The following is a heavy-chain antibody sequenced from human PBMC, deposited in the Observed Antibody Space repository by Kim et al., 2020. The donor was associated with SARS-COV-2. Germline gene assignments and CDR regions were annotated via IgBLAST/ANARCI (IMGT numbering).Heavy chain of an antibody. CDR3: ARRLYGSGSYDAFDI. J-gene: IGHJ3*02. Sequence: GESLKISCKGSGYSFTSNWIGWVRQMPGKGLEWMGIIYPGDSDTRYSPSFQGQVTISADKPISTAYLQWSSLKASDTAMYFCARRLYGSGSYDAFDIWGQGTAVTVSS. CDR1: GYSFTSNW. CDR2: IYPGDSDT. V-gene: IGHV5-51*01. D-gene: IGHD3-10*01.